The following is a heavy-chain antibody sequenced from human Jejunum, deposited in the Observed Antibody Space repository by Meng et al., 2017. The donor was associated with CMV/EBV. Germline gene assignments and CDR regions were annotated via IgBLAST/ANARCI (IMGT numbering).Heavy chain of an antibody. J-gene: IGHJ4*02. V-gene: IGHV4-59*01. CDR1: GGSISSYY. Sequence: TVSGGSISSYYWSWVRQSPGKGLEWLGYIHYSESTKYNPSLKSRVTISVDTSKNQFSLKLSSVTAADTAVYYCARSGSYHLNFDYWGQGTLVTVSS. D-gene: IGHD1-26*01. CDR3: ARSGSYHLNFDY. CDR2: IHYSEST.